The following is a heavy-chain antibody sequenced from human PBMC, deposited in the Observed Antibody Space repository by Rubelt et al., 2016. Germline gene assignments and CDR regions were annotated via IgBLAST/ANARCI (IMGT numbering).Heavy chain of an antibody. CDR2: INHSGST. D-gene: IGHD2-2*01. Sequence: QVQLQQWGAGLLKPSETLSLTCAVYGGSFSGYYWSWIRQPPGKGLEWIGEINHSGSTNYNPSLKGRVTISVDTSKNQFSLKLSSVTAADTAVYYCARGLAPDIVVVPAAGPHDYWGQGTLVTVSS. J-gene: IGHJ4*02. CDR3: ARGLAPDIVVVPAAGPHDY. CDR1: GGSFSGYY. V-gene: IGHV4-34*01.